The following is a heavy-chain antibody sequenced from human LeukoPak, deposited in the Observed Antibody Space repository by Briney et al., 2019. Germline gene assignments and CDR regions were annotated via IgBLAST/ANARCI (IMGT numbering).Heavy chain of an antibody. J-gene: IGHJ6*03. CDR1: GFTFSSYE. Sequence: PGGSLRLSCAASGFTFSSYEMNWVRQAPGKGLEWVSGISGSGGSTYYADSVKGRFTISRDNSKNTLYLQMNSLRAEDTAVYYCARTDHSRSRYYYYYMDVWGKGTTVTVSS. CDR2: ISGSGGST. CDR3: ARTDHSRSRYYYYYMDV. V-gene: IGHV3-23*01. D-gene: IGHD4-11*01.